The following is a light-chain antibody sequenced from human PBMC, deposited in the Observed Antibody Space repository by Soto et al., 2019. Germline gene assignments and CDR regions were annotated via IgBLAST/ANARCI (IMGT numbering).Light chain of an antibody. CDR2: LRS. V-gene: IGKV2-28*01. CDR3: MQPLHSWT. Sequence: DIVMTQSPLSLPVTPGEPASISCRSSQSLLHSNGYNYLDWYLQKPGQSPQLLIYLRSNRASGDPDRFSGSGSGTDFTLNISRVEAEDVCVYYFMQPLHSWTCGQGTKVEIK. J-gene: IGKJ1*01. CDR1: QSLLHSNGYNY.